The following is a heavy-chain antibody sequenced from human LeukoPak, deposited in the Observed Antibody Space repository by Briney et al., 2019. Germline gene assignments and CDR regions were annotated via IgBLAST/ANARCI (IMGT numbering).Heavy chain of an antibody. V-gene: IGHV3-74*01. Sequence: GGSLRLSCAASGFTFSSYWMHWVRQAPGKGLVWVSRIISDGSSISYADSVKGRFTISRDNAKNTLYLQMNSLRAEDTAVYYCAREDVDIAVAASGAFDIWGQGTKVTVSS. J-gene: IGHJ3*02. CDR3: AREDVDIAVAASGAFDI. CDR2: IISDGSSI. D-gene: IGHD6-19*01. CDR1: GFTFSSYW.